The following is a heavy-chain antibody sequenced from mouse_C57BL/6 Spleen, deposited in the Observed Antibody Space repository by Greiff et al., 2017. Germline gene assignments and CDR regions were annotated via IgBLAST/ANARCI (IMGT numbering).Heavy chain of an antibody. Sequence: QVQLQQSGAELVKPGASVKLSCKASGYTFTSYWMHWVKQRPGQGLEWIGMIHPNSGSTNYNEKFKSKATLTVDKSSSTAYMQRSSLTSEDSAVYYCASSTYYDGHYFDYWGQGTTLTVSS. J-gene: IGHJ2*01. V-gene: IGHV1-64*01. CDR3: ASSTYYDGHYFDY. D-gene: IGHD2-3*01. CDR2: IHPNSGST. CDR1: GYTFTSYW.